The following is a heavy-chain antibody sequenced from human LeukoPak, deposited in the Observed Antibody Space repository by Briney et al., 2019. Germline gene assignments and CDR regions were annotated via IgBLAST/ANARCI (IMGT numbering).Heavy chain of an antibody. CDR3: ARETLEGKFDP. Sequence: SETLSLTCTVSGGSISSYYWSWIRQPPGKGLEWIGYIYYSGSTNYNPSLKSRVTISVDTSKNQFSLKLSSVTAADTAVYYCARETLEGKFDPWGQRILVTVSS. D-gene: IGHD1-1*01. J-gene: IGHJ5*02. CDR2: IYYSGST. V-gene: IGHV4-59*01. CDR1: GGSISSYY.